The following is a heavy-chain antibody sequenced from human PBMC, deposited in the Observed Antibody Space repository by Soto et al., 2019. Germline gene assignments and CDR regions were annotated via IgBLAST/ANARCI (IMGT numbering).Heavy chain of an antibody. CDR2: IYWSGDE. Sequence: SGPTVVNPTQTLTLTCSFSGFSLSTSGVGVGWIRQSPGKALEWLALIYWSGDEHYRPSLKSRLSITKDTSKNHVVLIMTDMDPVDTATYYCARGLATLPVFAFDIWGQGTMVTVSS. CDR3: ARGLATLPVFAFDI. V-gene: IGHV2-5*01. D-gene: IGHD6-6*01. CDR1: GFSLSTSGVG. J-gene: IGHJ3*02.